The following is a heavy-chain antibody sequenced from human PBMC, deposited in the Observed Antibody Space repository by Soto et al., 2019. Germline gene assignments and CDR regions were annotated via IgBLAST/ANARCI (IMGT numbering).Heavy chain of an antibody. CDR3: ARLSIAARLLHRNDTAMVRFGY. V-gene: IGHV1-2*02. CDR1: GYTFTGYY. CDR2: INPNSGGT. J-gene: IGHJ4*02. D-gene: IGHD6-6*01. Sequence: ASVKVSCKASGYTFTGYYMHWVRQAPGQGLEWMGWINPNSGGTNYAQKFQGRVTMTRDTSISTAYMELSRLRSDDTAVYYCARLSIAARLLHRNDTAMVRFGYWGQGTLVTVSS.